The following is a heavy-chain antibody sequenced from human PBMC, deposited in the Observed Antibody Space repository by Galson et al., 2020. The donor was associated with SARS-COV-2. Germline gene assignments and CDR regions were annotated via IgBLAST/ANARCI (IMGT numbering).Heavy chain of an antibody. Sequence: SETLSLTCTVSGGYISSYYWSWIRQPPGKGLEWIGYIYYSGSTNYNPSLKSRVTISVDTSKNQFSLKLSSVTAADTAVYYCASEVRFLEWSYYYYYMDVWGKGTTVTVSS. V-gene: IGHV4-59*01. J-gene: IGHJ6*03. D-gene: IGHD3-3*01. CDR2: IYYSGST. CDR1: GGYISSYY. CDR3: ASEVRFLEWSYYYYYMDV.